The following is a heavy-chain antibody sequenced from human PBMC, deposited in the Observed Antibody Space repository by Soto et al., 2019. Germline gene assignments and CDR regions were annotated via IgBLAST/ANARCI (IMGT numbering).Heavy chain of an antibody. V-gene: IGHV1-46*01. Sequence: ASVKVSCKASGYTITSYYMHWVRQAPGQGLEWMGIINPSGGSTSYAQKFQGRVTMTRDTSTSTVYMELSSLRTEDTAVYYCARAGDDSAYCGGDCYFRGNWYFELWGRGTLVTVSS. CDR1: GYTITSYY. CDR3: ARAGDDSAYCGGDCYFRGNWYFEL. D-gene: IGHD2-21*02. J-gene: IGHJ2*01. CDR2: INPSGGST.